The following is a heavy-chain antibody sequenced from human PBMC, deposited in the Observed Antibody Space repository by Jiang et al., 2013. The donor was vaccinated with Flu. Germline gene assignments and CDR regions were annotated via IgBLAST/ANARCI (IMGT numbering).Heavy chain of an antibody. V-gene: IGHV1-46*01. CDR2: INPSGGST. CDR3: ARDSDILTGYSFDY. J-gene: IGHJ4*02. Sequence: EWMGIINPSGGSTSYAQKFQGRVTMTRDTSTSTVYMELSSLRSEDTAVYYCARDSDILTGYSFDYWGQGTLVTVSS. D-gene: IGHD3-9*01.